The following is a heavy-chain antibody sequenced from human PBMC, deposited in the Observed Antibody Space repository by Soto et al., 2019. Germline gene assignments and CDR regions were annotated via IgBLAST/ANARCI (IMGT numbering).Heavy chain of an antibody. D-gene: IGHD2-15*01. V-gene: IGHV3-74*01. CDR1: GFTFSSYW. CDR2: INSDGSST. CDR3: AREPIGHDCSGGNCPAGLDY. Sequence: EVQLVESGGGLVQPGGSLRLSCAASGFTFSSYWMHWVRQAPGKGLVWVSRINSDGSSTSYADSVKGRFTISRDNAKNTLYLQMNSLRAEDTAVYYCAREPIGHDCSGGNCPAGLDYWGQGTLVTVSS. J-gene: IGHJ4*02.